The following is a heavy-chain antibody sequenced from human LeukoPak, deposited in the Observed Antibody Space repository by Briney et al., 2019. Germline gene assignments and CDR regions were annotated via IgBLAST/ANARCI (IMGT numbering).Heavy chain of an antibody. V-gene: IGHV4-31*03. J-gene: IGHJ4*02. CDR1: SGSISSGGYY. CDR3: ARGPYGDYERYFDY. D-gene: IGHD4-17*01. CDR2: IYYSGST. Sequence: PSETLSLTCTVSSGSISSGGYYWSWIRQHPGKGREWIGYIYYSGSTNYNPSLKSRVTISVDTSKNQFSLKLSSVTAADTAVYYCARGPYGDYERYFDYWGQGTLVTVPS.